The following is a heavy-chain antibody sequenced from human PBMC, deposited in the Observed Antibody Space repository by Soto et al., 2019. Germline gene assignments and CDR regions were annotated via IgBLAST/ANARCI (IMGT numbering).Heavy chain of an antibody. CDR2: INPNSGGT. J-gene: IGHJ4*02. CDR1: GYTFTGYY. Sequence: ASVNVSCKASGYTFTGYYMHWVRQAPGQGLEWMGWINPNSGGTNYAQKFQGWVTMTRDTSISTAYMELSRLRSDDTAVYYCASDCPDRGLGFDYWGQGTLVTVSS. D-gene: IGHD3-10*01. V-gene: IGHV1-2*04. CDR3: ASDCPDRGLGFDY.